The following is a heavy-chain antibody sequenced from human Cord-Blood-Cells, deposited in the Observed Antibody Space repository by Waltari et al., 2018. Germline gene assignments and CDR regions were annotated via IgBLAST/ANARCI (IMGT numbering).Heavy chain of an antibody. Sequence: QVQLQQWGAGLLKPSETLSLTCAVYGGSFSGYYWSWIRQPPGKGLEWIGEINHSGSNNYNPSLKSRVTISVDTSKNQFSLKLSSVTAADTAVYYCARVQSGYFDYWGQGTLVTVSS. V-gene: IGHV4-34*01. D-gene: IGHD3-10*01. J-gene: IGHJ4*02. CDR1: GGSFSGYY. CDR2: INHSGSN. CDR3: ARVQSGYFDY.